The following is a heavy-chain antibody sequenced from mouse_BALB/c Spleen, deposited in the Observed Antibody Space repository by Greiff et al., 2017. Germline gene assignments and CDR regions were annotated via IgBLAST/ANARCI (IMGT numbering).Heavy chain of an antibody. D-gene: IGHD2-12*01. CDR3: ARCYDVYFDD. V-gene: IGHV1S81*02. Sequence: VQLQQPGAELVKPGASVKLSCKASGYTFTSYWMHWVKQRPGQGLEWIGEINPSNGRTNYNEKFKSKATLTVDKSSSTAYMQLSSLTSEDSAVYYCARCYDVYFDDWGQGTTLTVSS. CDR1: GYTFTSYW. J-gene: IGHJ2*01. CDR2: INPSNGRT.